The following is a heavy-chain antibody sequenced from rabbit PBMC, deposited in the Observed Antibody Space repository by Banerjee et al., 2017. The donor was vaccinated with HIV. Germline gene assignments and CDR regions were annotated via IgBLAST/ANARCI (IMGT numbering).Heavy chain of an antibody. V-gene: IGHV1S45*01. J-gene: IGHJ6*01. CDR2: IRAGGSDTT. CDR1: GFSFSSSYW. Sequence: QEQLEESGGDLVKPEGSLTLTCTASGFSFSSSYWICWVRQAPGKGLEWIACIRAGGSDTTYYANWAKGRFTISKTSSTTVTLQMTSLTAADTATYFCARENVGGYGLDLWGPGTLVTVS. CDR3: ARENVGGYGLDL. D-gene: IGHD1-1*01.